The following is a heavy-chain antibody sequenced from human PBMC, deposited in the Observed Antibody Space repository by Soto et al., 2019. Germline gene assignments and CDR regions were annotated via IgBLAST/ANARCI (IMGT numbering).Heavy chain of an antibody. D-gene: IGHD3-22*01. CDR3: AKCLDYYDSSGYYPLNYFDY. Sequence: PGGSLRLSCVASGLRFSTYGMSWVRQAPGKGLEWVSIISGSGGSTYYADSVEGRFTVSGDNSKNTLYLQMNSLRAEDTAIYYCAKCLDYYDSSGYYPLNYFDYWGHGTLVTVSS. CDR1: GLRFSTYG. V-gene: IGHV3-23*01. CDR2: ISGSGGST. J-gene: IGHJ4*01.